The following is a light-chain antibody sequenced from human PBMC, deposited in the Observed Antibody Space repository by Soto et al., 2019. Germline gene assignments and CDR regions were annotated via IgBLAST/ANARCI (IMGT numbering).Light chain of an antibody. J-gene: IGKJ4*01. Sequence: EIVMTQSPVTLSVSPGDRATLSCRASQSVNSNLAWYQQKPGQTPKLLIYVASTRATGIPARFSGSGSGTEFNLTISSLQSEDFAVYYCQQYNVWPLTFGGGTKVEFK. CDR1: QSVNSN. V-gene: IGKV3-15*01. CDR2: VAS. CDR3: QQYNVWPLT.